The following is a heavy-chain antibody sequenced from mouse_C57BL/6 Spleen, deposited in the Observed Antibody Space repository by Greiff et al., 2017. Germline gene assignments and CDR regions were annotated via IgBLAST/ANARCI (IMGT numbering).Heavy chain of an antibody. CDR2: ISSGGSYT. Sequence: EVQRVESGGDLVKPGGSLKLSCAASGFTFSSYGMSWVRQTPDKRLEWVATISSGGSYTYYPDSVKGRFTISRDNAKNTLYLQMSSLKSEDTAMYYCARQRGTPAWFAYWGQGTLVTVSA. CDR1: GFTFSSYG. D-gene: IGHD3-3*01. J-gene: IGHJ3*01. V-gene: IGHV5-6*01. CDR3: ARQRGTPAWFAY.